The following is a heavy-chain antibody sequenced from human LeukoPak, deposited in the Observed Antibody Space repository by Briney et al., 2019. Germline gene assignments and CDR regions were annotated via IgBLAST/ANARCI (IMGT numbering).Heavy chain of an antibody. V-gene: IGHV4-59*01. Sequence: SETLSLTCTVSGGSISSYYWSWIRQPPGKGLEWIGYIYYSGSTNYNPSLKSRVTISVDTSKNQFSLKLSSVTAADTAVYYCARASIGWSRHFDYWGQGTLVTVSS. CDR3: ARASIGWSRHFDY. CDR2: IYYSGST. J-gene: IGHJ4*02. D-gene: IGHD6-6*01. CDR1: GGSISSYY.